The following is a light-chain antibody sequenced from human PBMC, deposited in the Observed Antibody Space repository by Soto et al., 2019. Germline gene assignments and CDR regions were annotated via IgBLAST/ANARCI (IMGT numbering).Light chain of an antibody. V-gene: IGKV1-39*01. J-gene: IGKJ1*01. CDR3: QQSYTTPSWT. CDR2: AVS. CDR1: QRVSSY. Sequence: DIQLIQSPSSLSASVGDRVTITCHTSQRVSSYLNWYQQKPGKAPKLLINAVSTLHSGVPSRFSGSGSETDFTLTISSLQAEDSGNYYCQQSYTTPSWTFGRGTKVEI.